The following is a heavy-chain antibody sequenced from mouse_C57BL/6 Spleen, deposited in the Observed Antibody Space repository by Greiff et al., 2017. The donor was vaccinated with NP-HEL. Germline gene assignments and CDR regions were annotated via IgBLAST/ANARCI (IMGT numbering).Heavy chain of an antibody. V-gene: IGHV1-7*01. CDR1: GYTFTSYW. D-gene: IGHD2-4*01. Sequence: VQLQESGAELAKPGASVKLSCKASGYTFTSYWMHWVKQRPGQGLEWIGYINPSSGYTKYNQKFKDKATLTADKSSSTAYMQLSSLTYEDSAVYYCAILYYDYDRGFDYWGQGTTLTVSS. CDR3: AILYYDYDRGFDY. J-gene: IGHJ2*01. CDR2: INPSSGYT.